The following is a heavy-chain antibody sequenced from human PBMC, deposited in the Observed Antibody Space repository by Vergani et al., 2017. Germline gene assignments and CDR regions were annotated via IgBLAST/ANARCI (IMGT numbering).Heavy chain of an antibody. Sequence: EVQLVESGGGLVQPGRSLRLSCTASGFTFGDYAMSWFRQAPGKGLEWVGFIRSKAYGGTTEYAASVKGRFTISRDDSKSIAYLQMNSLKTEDTAVYYCTRATGRGLWSGYQDYYYMDVWGKGTTVTVSS. CDR1: GFTFGDYA. CDR3: TRATGRGLWSGYQDYYYMDV. J-gene: IGHJ6*03. V-gene: IGHV3-49*03. CDR2: IRSKAYGGTT. D-gene: IGHD3-3*01.